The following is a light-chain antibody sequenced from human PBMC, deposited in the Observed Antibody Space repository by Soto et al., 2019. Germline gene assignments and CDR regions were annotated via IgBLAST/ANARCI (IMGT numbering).Light chain of an antibody. CDR3: SSYTSSSTVV. CDR1: SSDVGGYNY. V-gene: IGLV2-14*01. Sequence: QSVLTQPASVSGSPGQSITISCTGTSSDVGGYNYVSWYQQHPGKAPKLMICDVSNRPSGVSNRFSGSKSGNTASLTISGLQAEDEDDYYCSSYTSSSTVVFGGGTKLTVL. J-gene: IGLJ2*01. CDR2: DVS.